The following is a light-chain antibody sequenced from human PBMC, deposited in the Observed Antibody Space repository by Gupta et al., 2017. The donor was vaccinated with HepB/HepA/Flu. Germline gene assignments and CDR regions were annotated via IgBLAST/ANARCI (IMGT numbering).Light chain of an antibody. Sequence: IHMTQSPSSLPAPVGDTVTMTCRSSQSISIYLNWYQQKPGRAPKLLISSASSLQSGVPSRFTGRGSGTDFTLTIYTLQPGDFATYFCQHGYSPPLTFGGGTKVEIK. V-gene: IGKV1-39*01. CDR2: SAS. J-gene: IGKJ4*01. CDR1: QSISIY. CDR3: QHGYSPPLT.